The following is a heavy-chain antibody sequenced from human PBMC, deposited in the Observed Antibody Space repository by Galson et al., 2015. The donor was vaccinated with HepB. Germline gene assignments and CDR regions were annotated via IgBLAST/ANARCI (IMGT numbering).Heavy chain of an antibody. D-gene: IGHD3-10*01. CDR1: GFTVSSNY. V-gene: IGHV3-53*01. CDR2: IDSGGST. J-gene: IGHJ4*02. Sequence: SLRLSCAAFGFTVSSNYMSWVRQAQGKGLEWVSLIDSGGSTYYVDSVKGRFYISRDTSKNTLYLQMNSLRAEDTAVYYCARGFSMLRGVMGLSDNWGQGTLVTVSS. CDR3: ARGFSMLRGVMGLSDN.